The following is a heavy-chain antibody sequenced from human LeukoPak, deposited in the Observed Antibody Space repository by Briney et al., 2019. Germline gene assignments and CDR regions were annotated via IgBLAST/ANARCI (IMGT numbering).Heavy chain of an antibody. Sequence: PGGSLRLSCAASGFSVSTNHMSRVRQAPGKGLGWVSLIYSGGSTYYADSVKGRFTISRDNSKSTLYLQMNSLRAEDTAVYYCARDDNIDYWGQGTLVTVSS. D-gene: IGHD1-14*01. V-gene: IGHV3-66*01. CDR2: IYSGGST. CDR3: ARDDNIDY. CDR1: GFSVSTNH. J-gene: IGHJ4*02.